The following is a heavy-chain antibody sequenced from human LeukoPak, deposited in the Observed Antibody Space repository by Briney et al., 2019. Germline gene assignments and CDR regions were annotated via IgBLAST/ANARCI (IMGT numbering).Heavy chain of an antibody. V-gene: IGHV3-21*01. CDR2: ISTSSSHI. Sequence: GGSLRLSCTASGFTFSFYMMNWVRQAPGKGLEWVSSISTSSSHIYYEDSLKGRFTVSRDNAKSSLYLQMNNLTAEDTAVYYWARDDKYCDKPFDPWGQGTLVTVSS. CDR3: ARDDKYCDKPFDP. D-gene: IGHD1-14*01. J-gene: IGHJ5*02. CDR1: GFTFSFYM.